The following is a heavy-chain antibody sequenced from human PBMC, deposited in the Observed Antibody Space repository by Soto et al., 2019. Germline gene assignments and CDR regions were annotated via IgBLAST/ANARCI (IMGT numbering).Heavy chain of an antibody. Sequence: VHLQESGPGLVEPSGALSLSSQTFNGSIASRDWWTLRRPSPAMGPELIAEVPDSGSAKYNPSLRSRSIVTVDRTKQQFLLLLGFHTAADQATYYCVGQSGNSNDAFDVWGQWTLVTVSS. CDR1: NGSIASRDW. V-gene: IGHV4-4*02. CDR2: VPDSGSA. J-gene: IGHJ3*01. D-gene: IGHD3-22*01. CDR3: VGQSGNSNDAFDV.